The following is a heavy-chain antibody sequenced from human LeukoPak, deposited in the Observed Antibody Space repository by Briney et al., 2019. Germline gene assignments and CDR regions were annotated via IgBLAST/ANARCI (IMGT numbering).Heavy chain of an antibody. D-gene: IGHD6-19*01. J-gene: IGHJ4*02. CDR2: INHSGST. Sequence: SETLSLTCAVYGGSFSGYYWSWIRQPPGKGLEWIGEINHSGSTNYNPSLKSRVTISVDTSKNQFSLKLSSVTAADTAVYYCARLDYSSGWYIGKYYFDYWGQGTLVTVSS. V-gene: IGHV4-34*01. CDR3: ARLDYSSGWYIGKYYFDY. CDR1: GGSFSGYY.